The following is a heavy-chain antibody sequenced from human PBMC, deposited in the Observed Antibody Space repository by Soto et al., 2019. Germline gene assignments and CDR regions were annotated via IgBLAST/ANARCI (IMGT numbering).Heavy chain of an antibody. D-gene: IGHD2-2*01. CDR1: GYSFSSYW. V-gene: IGHV5-51*01. Sequence: GESLKISCQGFGYSFSSYWIGWVRQMPGKGLEWMGLIYPGDSDTRYSPSFQGQVTISADKSISTAYLQWSNLKASDTAMYYCARHKRGCSSTSCYDYGMDVWGQGTTVTVSS. CDR3: ARHKRGCSSTSCYDYGMDV. CDR2: IYPGDSDT. J-gene: IGHJ6*02.